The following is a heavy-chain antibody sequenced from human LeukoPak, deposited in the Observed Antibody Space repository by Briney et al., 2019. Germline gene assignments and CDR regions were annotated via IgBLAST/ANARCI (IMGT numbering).Heavy chain of an antibody. CDR3: VRDTSNYGMDV. Sequence: PGGSLRLSCVVSGFTFSSYGMRWVRQAPGKGLEWVAVIWYDGSNKYYADSVKGRFTISRDNSKNTLYLQMNSLRAEDTAVYYCVRDTSNYGMDVWGQGTTVTVSS. D-gene: IGHD2-2*01. CDR1: GFTFSSYG. V-gene: IGHV3-33*01. CDR2: IWYDGSNK. J-gene: IGHJ6*02.